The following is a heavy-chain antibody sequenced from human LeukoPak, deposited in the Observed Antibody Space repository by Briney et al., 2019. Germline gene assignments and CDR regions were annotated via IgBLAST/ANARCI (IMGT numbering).Heavy chain of an antibody. V-gene: IGHV3-49*04. CDR1: GFTFGDYA. CDR3: TRVTYYYDNSGYFHFDS. Sequence: PGRSLRLSCTASGFTFGDYAMSWVRQAPGKGLEWVSFIRRKVHGGTTEYAASVKGRFSSSRDDSKSIAYLQMNSLKTEDTAVSFRTRVTYYYDNSGYFHFDSWGQGTLVTVSS. CDR2: IRRKVHGGTT. J-gene: IGHJ4*02. D-gene: IGHD3-22*01.